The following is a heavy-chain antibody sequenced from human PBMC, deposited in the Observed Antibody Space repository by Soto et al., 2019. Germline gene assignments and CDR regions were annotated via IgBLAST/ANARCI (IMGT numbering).Heavy chain of an antibody. CDR1: GYTVTTHY. CDR2: INPGSGAA. CDR3: ARGGEVGVAGSAAFDM. Sequence: QVQLVHSGAEVKKPGASVKISCTASGYTVTTHYMHWVRQAPGRGLEWMGAINPGSGAAKYTQTFQGRVTMTRDPSTNTVYMEMSALRSEDTAVFYCARGGEVGVAGSAAFDMWGQGTMVTVSS. D-gene: IGHD3-3*01. J-gene: IGHJ3*02. V-gene: IGHV1-46*01.